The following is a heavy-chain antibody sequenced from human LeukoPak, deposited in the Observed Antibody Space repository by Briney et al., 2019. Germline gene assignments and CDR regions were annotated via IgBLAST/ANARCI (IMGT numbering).Heavy chain of an antibody. CDR1: QFIFNNYA. Sequence: PGGSLRLSCAASQFIFNNYAMSWVRQAPGKGLEWLASISYDGVDKYYADSLKGRFTMSRDNSKNSVYLQMDSLRVEDTAMYYCAKDVDTVMDWANDAFDVWGQGTMVIVSS. V-gene: IGHV3-30-3*01. D-gene: IGHD5-18*01. CDR3: AKDVDTVMDWANDAFDV. CDR2: ISYDGVDK. J-gene: IGHJ3*01.